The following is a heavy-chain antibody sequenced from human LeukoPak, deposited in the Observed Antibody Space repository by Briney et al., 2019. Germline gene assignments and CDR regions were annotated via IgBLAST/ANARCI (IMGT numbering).Heavy chain of an antibody. CDR3: ARSPRSEYFYGSGSLLYGLDV. CDR2: INHSGST. V-gene: IGHV4-34*01. J-gene: IGHJ6*02. CDR1: GGSLSAFY. Sequence: SETLSLTCAVYGGSLSAFYWSWIRQPPGKGLEWIGEINHSGSTNYNPSLKSRVTISVDTSKNQVSLKLSSLTAADTAVYYCARSPRSEYFYGSGSLLYGLDVWGHGTTVTVSS. D-gene: IGHD3-10*01.